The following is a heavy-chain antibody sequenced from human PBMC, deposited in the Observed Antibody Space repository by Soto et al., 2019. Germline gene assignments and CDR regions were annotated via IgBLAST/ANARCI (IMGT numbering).Heavy chain of an antibody. CDR3: ARNWNLALVPAAYFDS. CDR1: NFSVLTSIYY. Sequence: SETLSLTCTVSNFSVLTSIYYWAWIRQPPGKVLEWVGTVYYTGTTYYSPSLQSRVTISIDTSKNQFSLNLNSVTAADTAVYYCARNWNLALVPAAYFDSWGQGTLVTVSS. V-gene: IGHV4-39*01. D-gene: IGHD2-2*01. CDR2: VYYTGTT. J-gene: IGHJ4*02.